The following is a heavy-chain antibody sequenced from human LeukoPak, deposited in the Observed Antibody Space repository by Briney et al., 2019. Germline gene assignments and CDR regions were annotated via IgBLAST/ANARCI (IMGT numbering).Heavy chain of an antibody. CDR2: IYYSGST. CDR3: ARQRRDYGDDAFDY. CDR1: GGSISSYY. J-gene: IGHJ4*02. V-gene: IGHV4-59*01. Sequence: PSETLSLTCTVSGGSISSYYWSWIRQPPGKGLDRIGYIYYSGSTNYNPSLKSRVTISVDTSKNQFSLKLSSVTAADTAVYYCARQRRDYGDDAFDYWGQGTLVTVSS. D-gene: IGHD4-17*01.